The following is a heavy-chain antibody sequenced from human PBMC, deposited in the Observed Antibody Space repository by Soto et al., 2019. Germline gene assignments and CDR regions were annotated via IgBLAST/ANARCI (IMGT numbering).Heavy chain of an antibody. CDR3: ARDSGQYQLLWWFDP. Sequence: QVQLVQSGAEVKKPGASMKVSCKASGYTFTGYYMHWVRQAPGQGLEWMGWINPNSGGTNYAQKFQGRVTMTRDTSISTAYMELSRLRSDDTAVYYCARDSGQYQLLWWFDPWGQGTLVTVSS. CDR1: GYTFTGYY. CDR2: INPNSGGT. J-gene: IGHJ5*02. V-gene: IGHV1-2*02. D-gene: IGHD2-2*01.